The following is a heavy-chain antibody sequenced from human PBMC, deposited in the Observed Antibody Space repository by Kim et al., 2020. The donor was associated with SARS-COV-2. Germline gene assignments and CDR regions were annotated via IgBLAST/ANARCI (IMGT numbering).Heavy chain of an antibody. CDR2: INPNSGGT. Sequence: ASVTVSCKASGYTFTGYYMHWVRQAPGQGLEWMGRINPNSGGTNYAQKFQGRVTMTRDTSISTAYMELSRLRSDDTAVYYCARGPAAMKELRSIAALCFDYWGQGTLVTVSS. D-gene: IGHD2-2*01. J-gene: IGHJ4*02. V-gene: IGHV1-2*06. CDR1: GYTFTGYY. CDR3: ARGPAAMKELRSIAALCFDY.